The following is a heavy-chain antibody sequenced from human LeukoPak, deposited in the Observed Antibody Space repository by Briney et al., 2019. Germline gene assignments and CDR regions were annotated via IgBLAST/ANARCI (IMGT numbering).Heavy chain of an antibody. J-gene: IGHJ4*02. Sequence: GGSLRLSCAASGFTFSSYWMSWVRQAPGKGREWVANIKQDGSEKYYVDSVKGRFTISRDNAKNSLYLQMNSLRAEDTAVYYCARSPKLLWFGELGYYFDYWGQGTLVTVSS. CDR3: ARSPKLLWFGELGYYFDY. V-gene: IGHV3-7*01. D-gene: IGHD3-10*01. CDR2: IKQDGSEK. CDR1: GFTFSSYW.